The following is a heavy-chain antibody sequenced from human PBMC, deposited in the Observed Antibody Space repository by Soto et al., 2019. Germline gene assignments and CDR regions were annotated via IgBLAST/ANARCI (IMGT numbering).Heavy chain of an antibody. Sequence: GGSLRLSCAVSGFTFSNYYIPWARQAPGKGLEWVSSIRSGRGTFYADSVKGRFSISRDDATSSVSLQMNSLRGEDTAVYFCAREETAWPLAYGLDVWGQGTTVTVSS. CDR3: AREETAWPLAYGLDV. D-gene: IGHD2-21*02. V-gene: IGHV3-21*01. J-gene: IGHJ6*02. CDR2: IRSGRGT. CDR1: GFTFSNYY.